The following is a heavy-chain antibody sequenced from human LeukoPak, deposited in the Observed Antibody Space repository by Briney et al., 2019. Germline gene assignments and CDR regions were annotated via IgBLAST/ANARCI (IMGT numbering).Heavy chain of an antibody. CDR3: ARKSSAWDAFDI. V-gene: IGHV1-69*01. D-gene: IGHD3-22*01. J-gene: IGHJ3*02. CDR2: IIPIFGTA. Sequence: SVKVSCKASGRTFSSYAISWVRQAPGQGLEWMGGIIPIFGTANYAQKCQGRVTITADESTSTAYMELSSLRSEDTAVYYCARKSSAWDAFDIWGQGTMVTVSS. CDR1: GRTFSSYA.